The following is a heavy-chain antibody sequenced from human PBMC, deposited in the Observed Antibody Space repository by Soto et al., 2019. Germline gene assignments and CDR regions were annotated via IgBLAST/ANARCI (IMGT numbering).Heavy chain of an antibody. CDR2: ISYSGST. D-gene: IGHD3-16*01. CDR3: AMVCIGGRYDLDY. V-gene: IGHV4-30-4*01. CDR1: GGSISSGDYH. Sequence: QVQLQESGPGLVKPSQTLSLTCTVSGGSISSGDYHWSWIRQPPGKGLEWIGYISYSGSTYYNPPLKIRVTISVDTSKIHFSVNLRFVAAAVTAVSYCAMVCIGGRYDLDYWGQETLVTVCS. J-gene: IGHJ4*02.